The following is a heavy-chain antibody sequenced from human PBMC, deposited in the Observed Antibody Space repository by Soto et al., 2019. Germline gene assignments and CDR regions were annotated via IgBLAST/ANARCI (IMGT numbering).Heavy chain of an antibody. D-gene: IGHD6-6*01. CDR1: GGTFSSYA. J-gene: IGHJ5*02. Sequence: QVQLVQSGAEVKKPGSSVKVSCKASGGTFSSYAISWVRQAPGQGLEWMGGIIPIFGTANYAQKFQGRVTITADDSTSTVYMELRSLRSEDTAVYYCARDGIAARPIAWFDPWRQGTLVTVSS. CDR3: ARDGIAARPIAWFDP. CDR2: IIPIFGTA. V-gene: IGHV1-69*12.